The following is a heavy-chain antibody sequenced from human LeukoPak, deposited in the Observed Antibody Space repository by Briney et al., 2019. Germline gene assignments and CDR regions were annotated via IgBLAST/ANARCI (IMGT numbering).Heavy chain of an antibody. J-gene: IGHJ4*02. CDR2: IYYSGST. Sequence: SETLSLTCTDSGGSISSSSYYWGWIRQPPGKGLEWIGSIYYSGSTNYNPSLKSRVTISVDTSENQFSLKLSSVTAADAAVYYCARELGSGYSYGIFDYWGQGTLVTVSS. V-gene: IGHV4-39*07. CDR1: GGSISSSSYY. CDR3: ARELGSGYSYGIFDY. D-gene: IGHD5-18*01.